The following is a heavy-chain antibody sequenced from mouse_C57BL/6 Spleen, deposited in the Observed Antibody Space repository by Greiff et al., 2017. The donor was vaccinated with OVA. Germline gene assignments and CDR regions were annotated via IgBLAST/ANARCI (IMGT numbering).Heavy chain of an antibody. J-gene: IGHJ2*01. CDR3: ANYYGAY. V-gene: IGHV5-17*01. D-gene: IGHD1-1*01. CDR1: GFTFSDYG. CDR2: ISSGSSTI. Sequence: EVKLQESGGGLVKPGGSLKLSCAASGFTFSDYGMHWVRQAPEKGLEWVAYISSGSSTIYYADTVKGRFTISRDNAKNTLFLQMTSLRSEDTAMYYCANYYGAYWGQGTTLTVSS.